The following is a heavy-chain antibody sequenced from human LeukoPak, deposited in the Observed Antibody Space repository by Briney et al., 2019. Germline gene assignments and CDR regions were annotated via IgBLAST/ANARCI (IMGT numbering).Heavy chain of an antibody. J-gene: IGHJ4*02. Sequence: GGSLRLSCAASGFTFSSYGMNWVRQAPGKGLEWVSRMNSDGSSKTYADSVKGRFTISRDNSKNTLFLQLNSLRAEDTAVYYCARESESYDSSGSTFDYWGQGTLVTVSS. CDR3: ARESESYDSSGSTFDY. D-gene: IGHD3-22*01. CDR1: GFTFSSYG. CDR2: MNSDGSSK. V-gene: IGHV3-74*01.